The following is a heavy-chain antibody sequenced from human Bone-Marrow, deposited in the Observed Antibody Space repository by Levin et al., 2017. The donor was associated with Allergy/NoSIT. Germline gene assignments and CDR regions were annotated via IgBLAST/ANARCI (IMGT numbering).Heavy chain of an antibody. J-gene: IGHJ4*02. V-gene: IGHV3-23*01. CDR3: AREQGARGWYTVDF. Sequence: GESLKISCAASGFTFANHAMTWVRHAPGKGLEWVSTIRPSSERTYFADSVKGRFTVSRDDSMNMMYLQMNSLRADDAAVYYCAREQGARGWYTVDFWGQGTLVTGSS. CDR2: IRPSSERT. CDR1: GFTFANHA. D-gene: IGHD6-19*01.